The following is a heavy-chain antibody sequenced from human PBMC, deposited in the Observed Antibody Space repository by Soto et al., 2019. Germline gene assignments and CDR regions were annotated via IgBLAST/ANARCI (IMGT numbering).Heavy chain of an antibody. Sequence: QITLKESGPTLVKPTQPLTLTCTFSGFSLTTSGVGVGWIRQRPGKPLAWLALVYGDEDKRYTPSLKSRLTITKDTSTNQVVFTMTTMDPVDTATYYCARNIFGEYVGDFDVWGQGTMVTVSS. J-gene: IGHJ3*01. CDR2: VYGDEDK. CDR3: ARNIFGEYVGDFDV. D-gene: IGHD3-10*02. V-gene: IGHV2-5*02. CDR1: GFSLTTSGVG.